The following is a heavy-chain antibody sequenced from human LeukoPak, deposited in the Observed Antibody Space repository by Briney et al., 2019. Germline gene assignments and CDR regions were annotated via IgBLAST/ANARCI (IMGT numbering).Heavy chain of an antibody. CDR1: GFTVSSNY. V-gene: IGHV3-53*01. CDR3: AKDGQWLARADAFDI. CDR2: IYSGGST. D-gene: IGHD6-19*01. Sequence: GGSLRLSCAASGFTVSSNYMSWVRQAPGKGLEWVSVIYSGGSTYYADSVKGRFTISRDNSKNTLYLQMNSLRAEDTAVYYCAKDGQWLARADAFDIWGQGTMVTVSS. J-gene: IGHJ3*02.